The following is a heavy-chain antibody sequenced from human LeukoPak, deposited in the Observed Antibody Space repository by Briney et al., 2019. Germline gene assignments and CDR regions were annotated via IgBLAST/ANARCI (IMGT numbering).Heavy chain of an antibody. Sequence: GGSLRLSCAASGFTFSSYAMSWVRQAPGKGLEWVSAISGSGGSTYYADSVRGRFTISRDNSKNTLYLQMNSLRAEDTAVYYCAKVKWELPGRGAFDIWGQGTMVIVSS. J-gene: IGHJ3*02. D-gene: IGHD1-26*01. CDR1: GFTFSSYA. CDR3: AKVKWELPGRGAFDI. CDR2: ISGSGGST. V-gene: IGHV3-23*01.